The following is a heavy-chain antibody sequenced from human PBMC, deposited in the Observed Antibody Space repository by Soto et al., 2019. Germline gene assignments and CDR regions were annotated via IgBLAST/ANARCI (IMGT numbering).Heavy chain of an antibody. Sequence: PSETLSLTCAVSGGSISSSNWWSWVRQPPGKGLEWIGEIYHSGSTNYNPSLKSRVTISVDTSKNQFSLKLSSVTAADTAVYYCARDGITMVRGVSYYYGMGVWGQGTTVTVSS. CDR3: ARDGITMVRGVSYYYGMGV. V-gene: IGHV4-4*02. CDR2: IYHSGST. D-gene: IGHD3-10*01. CDR1: GGSISSSNW. J-gene: IGHJ6*02.